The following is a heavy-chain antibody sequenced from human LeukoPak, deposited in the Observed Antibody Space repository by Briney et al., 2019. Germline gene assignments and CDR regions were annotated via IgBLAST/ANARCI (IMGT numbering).Heavy chain of an antibody. CDR3: VKVIYCNGDSCYGEYFQH. CDR2: IRYDVSNL. V-gene: IGHV3-30*02. Sequence: GGSLRLSCAASGFTFSHFGMHWVRQAPGKGVEGVAFIRYDVSNLYSPALRNRPFTLSLHNSKNPLYLQMNSLRAEYTAVYYCVKVIYCNGDSCYGEYFQHWGQGTLVTVSS. J-gene: IGHJ1*01. D-gene: IGHD2-15*01. CDR1: GFTFSHFG.